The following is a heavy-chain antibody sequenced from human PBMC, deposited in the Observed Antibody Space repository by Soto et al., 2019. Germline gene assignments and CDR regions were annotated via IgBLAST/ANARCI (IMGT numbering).Heavy chain of an antibody. J-gene: IGHJ4*02. CDR1: XXXXXNXX. V-gene: IGHV1-69*06. D-gene: IGHD2-2*01. CDR3: AGRCDGTNCLAHFDY. CDR2: IIPIFGTP. Sequence: QVQLVQSGAEVKKPGSSVXXSXXXXXXXXXNXXXXXXXXXXXXXLXXMAGIIPIFGTPNYAQKFQGRVTITADKSTSTAYMELNSLRSEDTAVYYCAGRCDGTNCLAHFDYWGQGTLVTVSS.